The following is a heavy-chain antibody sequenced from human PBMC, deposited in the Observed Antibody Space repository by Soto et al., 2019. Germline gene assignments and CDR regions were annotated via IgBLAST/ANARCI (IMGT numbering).Heavy chain of an antibody. CDR1: GGSISSGDYY. CDR2: IYYSGST. J-gene: IGHJ5*02. V-gene: IGHV4-31*03. CDR3: ARWWSGSRQGFDG. D-gene: IGHD3-3*01. Sequence: SETLSLTCTVSGGSISSGDYYWSWIRQHPGKGLEWIGYIYYSGSTYYNPSLKSRVTISVDTSKNQFSLKLSSVTAADTAVYYCARWWSGSRQGFDGWGQGTLVAVFS.